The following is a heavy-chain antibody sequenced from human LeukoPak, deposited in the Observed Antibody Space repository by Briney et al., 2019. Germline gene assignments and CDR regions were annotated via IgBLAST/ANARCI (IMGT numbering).Heavy chain of an antibody. Sequence: GGSLRVSCAASGFTFSTYWMSWVRQAPGKGPEWVANLKPDGSDKYYVDSLKGRYTISRDNAKNLVYLQMNSLRAEDTAVYYCARLAMVPFFDYWGQGTLVTVSS. V-gene: IGHV3-7*03. CDR3: ARLAMVPFFDY. CDR2: LKPDGSDK. J-gene: IGHJ4*02. CDR1: GFTFSTYW. D-gene: IGHD3-10*01.